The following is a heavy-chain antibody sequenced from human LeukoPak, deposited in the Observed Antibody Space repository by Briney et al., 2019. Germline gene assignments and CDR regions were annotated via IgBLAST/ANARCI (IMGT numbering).Heavy chain of an antibody. Sequence: PGGSLRLSCAASEFTISGNYMAWVRQAPVKGLEWVSVVSGGGTTDYADSVKGRFTISRDDSKNTLYLQMNSLRAEDTAVYYCARAPAGHVLDFWGQGSLVTVSS. CDR2: VSGGGTT. D-gene: IGHD6-6*01. CDR1: EFTISGNY. J-gene: IGHJ4*02. V-gene: IGHV3-53*01. CDR3: ARAPAGHVLDF.